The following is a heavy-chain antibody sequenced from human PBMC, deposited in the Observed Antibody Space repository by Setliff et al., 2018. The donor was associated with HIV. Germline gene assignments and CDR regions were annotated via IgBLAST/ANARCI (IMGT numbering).Heavy chain of an antibody. CDR2: IKTGNGDT. Sequence: ASVKVSCKTSGYSFSSHPIHWVRQAPGQRPEWMGWIKTGNGDTQYSQKFRDRVTSTRDTSAHTVYMELSSLRSEDTAVYYCARDRCDSVKCYLYNWFDPWGQGTLVTVSS. D-gene: IGHD3-22*01. J-gene: IGHJ5*02. CDR3: ARDRCDSVKCYLYNWFDP. V-gene: IGHV1-3*04. CDR1: GYSFSSHP.